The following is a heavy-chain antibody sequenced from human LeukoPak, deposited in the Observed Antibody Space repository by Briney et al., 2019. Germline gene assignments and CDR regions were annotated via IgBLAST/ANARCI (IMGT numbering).Heavy chain of an antibody. V-gene: IGHV3-21*01. D-gene: IGHD6-13*01. CDR1: GFTFSSYS. CDR3: AIIAAAGTRDAFDT. J-gene: IGHJ3*02. CDR2: ISSSSSYI. Sequence: GGSLRLSCAASGFTFSSYSMNWVRQAPGKGLEWVSSISSSSSYIYYADSVKGRFTISRDNAKNSLYLQMSSLRAEDTAVYYCAIIAAAGTRDAFDTWGQGTMVTVSS.